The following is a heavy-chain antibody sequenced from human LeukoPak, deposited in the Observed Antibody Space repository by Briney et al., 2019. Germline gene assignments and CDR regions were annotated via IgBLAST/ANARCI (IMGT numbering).Heavy chain of an antibody. CDR2: IIPIFGTA. D-gene: IGHD3-10*01. CDR3: AMVRGVIISSFDY. CDR1: GGTFSSYA. Sequence: ASVKDSCKASGGTFSSYAISWVRQAPGQGLEWMGGIIPIFGTANYAQKFQGRVTITTDESTSTAYMELSSLRSEDTAVYYCAMVRGVIISSFDYWGQGTLVTVSS. J-gene: IGHJ4*02. V-gene: IGHV1-69*05.